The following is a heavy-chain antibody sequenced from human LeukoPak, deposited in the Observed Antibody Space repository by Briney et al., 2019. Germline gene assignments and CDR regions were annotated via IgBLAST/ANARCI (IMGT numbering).Heavy chain of an antibody. CDR3: AKDRKGYDFWSGYYKRGYFDY. CDR1: GFTFSSYA. J-gene: IGHJ4*02. D-gene: IGHD3-3*01. V-gene: IGHV3-23*01. CDR2: ISGSGGST. Sequence: GGSLRLSRAASGFTFSSYAMSWVRQAPGKGLEWVSAISGSGGSTYYADSVKGRFTISRDNSKNTLYLQMNSLRAEDTAVYYCAKDRKGYDFWSGYYKRGYFDYWGQGTLVTVSS.